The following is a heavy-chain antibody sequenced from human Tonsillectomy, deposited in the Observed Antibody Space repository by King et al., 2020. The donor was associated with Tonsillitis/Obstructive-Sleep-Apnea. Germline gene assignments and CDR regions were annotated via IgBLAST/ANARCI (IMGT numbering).Heavy chain of an antibody. D-gene: IGHD2-2*01. J-gene: IGHJ5*02. CDR2: ISWNSGTI. Sequence: VQLVESGGGLVQPGRSLRLSCAASGFTFDVYAMHWVRHGPGKGLEWVSGISWNSGTIDYADSVKGRFSISRDNDKNSLYLQMNSLRAEDTALYYCAKGTPAEGEDWFDPWGQGTLVTVSS. CDR3: AKGTPAEGEDWFDP. V-gene: IGHV3-9*01. CDR1: GFTFDVYA.